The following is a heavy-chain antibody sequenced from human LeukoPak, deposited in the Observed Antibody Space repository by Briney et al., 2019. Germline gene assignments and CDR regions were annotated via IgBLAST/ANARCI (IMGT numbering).Heavy chain of an antibody. V-gene: IGHV1-69*13. D-gene: IGHD2-2*01. CDR2: IIPIFGTA. CDR3: ARAEDIVVVPAPIGDMAY. J-gene: IGHJ4*02. Sequence: ASVKVSCKASGGTFNSYAITWVRQAPGQGLEWMGGIIPIFGTANYAQKFQDRVTITADESTSTAYMELSSLRSEDTAVYYCARAEDIVVVPAPIGDMAYWGQGTLVTVSS. CDR1: GGTFNSYA.